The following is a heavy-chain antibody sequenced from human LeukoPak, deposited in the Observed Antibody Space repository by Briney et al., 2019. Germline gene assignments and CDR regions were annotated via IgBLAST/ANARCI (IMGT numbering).Heavy chain of an antibody. V-gene: IGHV5-51*01. CDR1: GYSFSRNW. J-gene: IGHJ4*02. D-gene: IGHD1-1*01. Sequence: GESLKISCKGYGYSFSRNWIGWVRQMPGKGLEWMGIIYPADSDTRYSPSFQGQVTISADKSISTAFLQWSSLKASDTAVYYCARPGTTGTTIWGQGTLVTVSS. CDR3: ARPGTTGTTI. CDR2: IYPADSDT.